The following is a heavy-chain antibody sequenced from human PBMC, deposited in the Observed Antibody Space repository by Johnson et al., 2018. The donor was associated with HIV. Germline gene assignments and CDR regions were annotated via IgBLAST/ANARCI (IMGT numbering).Heavy chain of an antibody. J-gene: IGHJ3*02. D-gene: IGHD6-19*01. CDR2: ISSSGTAK. V-gene: IGHV3-11*04. CDR3: ARVLWLVLGAFDI. CDR1: GFTFRDYY. Sequence: QVQLVESGGGLVKPGGSLRLSCAASGFTFRDYYMIWIRQAPGRGLEWVSYISSSGTAKYYADSVKGRFTISRDNAKNSLYLQMNSLRAEDTAVDYCARVLWLVLGAFDIWGHGTMVTVSP.